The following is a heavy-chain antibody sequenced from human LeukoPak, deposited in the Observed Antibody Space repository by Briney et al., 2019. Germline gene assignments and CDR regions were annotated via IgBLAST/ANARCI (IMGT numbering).Heavy chain of an antibody. CDR2: IYSGGST. V-gene: IGHV3-66*01. Sequence: GGSLRLSCAASGFTVSSNYMSWVRQAPGKGLEWVSVIYSGGSTYYADSVKSRFTISRDNSKNTLYLQMNSLRAEDTAVYYCARARSSGWYFYFQHWGQGTLVTVSS. J-gene: IGHJ1*01. D-gene: IGHD6-19*01. CDR3: ARARSSGWYFYFQH. CDR1: GFTVSSNY.